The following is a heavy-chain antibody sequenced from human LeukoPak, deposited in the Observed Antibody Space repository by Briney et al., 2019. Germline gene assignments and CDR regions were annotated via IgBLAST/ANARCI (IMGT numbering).Heavy chain of an antibody. CDR2: ISSNSRNI. V-gene: IGHV3-21*01. Sequence: PGGSLRLSCAASGFTFSSYNMNWVRQAPGKGLEWVSSISSNSRNILYADSVKGRFTISRDNAKNSLYLQMNSRRAEDTAVYFCARVKYSSSDFDYWGQGTLVTVSS. CDR1: GFTFSSYN. CDR3: ARVKYSSSDFDY. D-gene: IGHD6-19*01. J-gene: IGHJ4*02.